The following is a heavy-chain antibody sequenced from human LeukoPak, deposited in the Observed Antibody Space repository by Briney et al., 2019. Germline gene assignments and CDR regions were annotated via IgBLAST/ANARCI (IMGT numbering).Heavy chain of an antibody. J-gene: IGHJ6*03. CDR1: GFTFSSYG. D-gene: IGHD5-24*01. Sequence: PGGSLRLSCAASGFTFSSYGIHWVRQAPRKGLECVAFIRYDGSNKYYADSVKGRFTISRDNSKNTLYLQMNSLRAEDTAVYYCAKVAGQFKNMDVWGKGTTVTVSS. CDR3: AKVAGQFKNMDV. V-gene: IGHV3-30*02. CDR2: IRYDGSNK.